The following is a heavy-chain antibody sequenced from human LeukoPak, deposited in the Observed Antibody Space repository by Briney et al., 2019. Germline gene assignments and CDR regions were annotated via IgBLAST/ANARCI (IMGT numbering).Heavy chain of an antibody. J-gene: IGHJ4*02. CDR3: ARIPYYYGSGRGQYYFEY. D-gene: IGHD3-10*01. CDR2: IIPIFGTA. CDR1: GGTFSSYA. Sequence: SVKVSCKASGGTFSSYAISWVRQAPGQGLEWMGGIIPIFGTANYAQKFQGRVTITTDESTSTAYMELSRLRSEDTAVYYCARIPYYYGSGRGQYYFEYWGQGTLVTVSS. V-gene: IGHV1-69*05.